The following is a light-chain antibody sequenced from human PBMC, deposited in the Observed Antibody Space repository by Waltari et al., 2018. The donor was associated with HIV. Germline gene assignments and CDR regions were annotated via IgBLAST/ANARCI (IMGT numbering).Light chain of an antibody. CDR1: RSHIGSNT. V-gene: IGLV1-44*01. CDR3: ASWDDRLNGQGV. Sequence: QSVLTQPPSASGIPGQRVTLPCSGTRSHIGSNTVTWYQKLPGTAPKLLIYNDDQRPSGVPERFSGSRSGTSAALAINGLQSEDEADYYCASWDDRLNGQGVFGGGTTLTVL. CDR2: NDD. J-gene: IGLJ3*02.